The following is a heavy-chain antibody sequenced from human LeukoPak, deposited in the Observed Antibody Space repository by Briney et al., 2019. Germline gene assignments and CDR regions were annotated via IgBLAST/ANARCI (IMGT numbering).Heavy chain of an antibody. CDR3: ARDDGGNFNDAFDI. V-gene: IGHV3-7*01. J-gene: IGHJ3*02. CDR1: GFPFSSRW. CDR2: IQPDGNKE. Sequence: GGSLRLSCAASGFPFSSRWMSWVRQAPGKGLEWVGNIQPDGNKEYPVDSVKGRFTISRDNSKNTLYLQMNSLRAEDTAVYYCARDDGGNFNDAFDIWGRGTMVTVSS. D-gene: IGHD4-23*01.